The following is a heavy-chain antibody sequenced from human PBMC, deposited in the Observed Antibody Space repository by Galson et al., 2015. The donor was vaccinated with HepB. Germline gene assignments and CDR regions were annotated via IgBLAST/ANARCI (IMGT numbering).Heavy chain of an antibody. CDR1: GGTFSSYA. J-gene: IGHJ6*02. V-gene: IGHV1-69*13. Sequence: SVKVSCKASGGTFSSYAISWVRQAPGQGLEWMGGIIPIFGTANYAQKFQGRVTITADESTSTAYMELSSLRSEDTAVYYCARGGVCGGDCYPIPYYYYYGMDVWGQGTTVTVSS. D-gene: IGHD2-21*02. CDR2: IIPIFGTA. CDR3: ARGGVCGGDCYPIPYYYYYGMDV.